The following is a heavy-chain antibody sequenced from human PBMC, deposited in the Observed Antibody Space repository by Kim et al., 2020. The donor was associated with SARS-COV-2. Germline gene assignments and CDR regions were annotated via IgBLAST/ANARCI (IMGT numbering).Heavy chain of an antibody. D-gene: IGHD5-12*01. Sequence: GGSLRLSCAASGFTVSSNYMSWVRQAPGKGLEWVSVIYSGGSTYYADSVKGRFTISRHNSKNTLYLQMNSLRAEDTAVYYCARDGGYSGYDYYGMDVWGQGTTVTVSS. CDR2: IYSGGST. CDR1: GFTVSSNY. CDR3: ARDGGYSGYDYYGMDV. V-gene: IGHV3-53*04. J-gene: IGHJ6*02.